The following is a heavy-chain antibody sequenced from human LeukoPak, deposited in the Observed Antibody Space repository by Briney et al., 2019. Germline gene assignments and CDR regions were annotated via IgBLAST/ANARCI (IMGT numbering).Heavy chain of an antibody. D-gene: IGHD2-8*01. CDR2: ISYDGINK. CDR3: ASPVYSYYYYGMDV. V-gene: IGHV3-30*01. Sequence: GGSLRLSCAASGFTFSSYAMHWVRQAPGKGLEWVAVISYDGINKYYADSVKGRFTISRDSSKNTLYLQMNSLRAEDTAVYYCASPVYSYYYYGMDVWGKGTTATVSS. J-gene: IGHJ6*04. CDR1: GFTFSSYA.